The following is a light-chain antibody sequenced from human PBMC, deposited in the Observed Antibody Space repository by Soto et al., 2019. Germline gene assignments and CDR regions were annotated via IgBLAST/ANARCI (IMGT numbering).Light chain of an antibody. CDR2: DND. CDR1: SSDIGNNY. Sequence: QSVLTQPPSVYAAPGQRVTISCSGSSSDIGNNYVSWYQHLPGTAPKLLIYDNDERPSGIPDRFSGSKSGTSATLGITGLQTGDEADYYCGTWDSGLSIGVFGTGTKVTVL. CDR3: GTWDSGLSIGV. V-gene: IGLV1-51*01. J-gene: IGLJ1*01.